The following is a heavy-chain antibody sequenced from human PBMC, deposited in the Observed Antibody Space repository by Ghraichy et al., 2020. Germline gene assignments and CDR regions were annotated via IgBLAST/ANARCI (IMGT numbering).Heavy chain of an antibody. J-gene: IGHJ4*02. CDR1: GGSISSGDYY. Sequence: SETLSLTCTVSGGSISSGDYYWSWIRQPPGQGLEWIGYIYYTGSTYYNPSLKRRVTISLDMSKNQFSLNLSSVTAADTAVYYCARDSDYSSSVWGQGTLVTVSS. CDR2: IYYTGST. CDR3: ARDSDYSSSV. V-gene: IGHV4-30-4*01. D-gene: IGHD6-6*01.